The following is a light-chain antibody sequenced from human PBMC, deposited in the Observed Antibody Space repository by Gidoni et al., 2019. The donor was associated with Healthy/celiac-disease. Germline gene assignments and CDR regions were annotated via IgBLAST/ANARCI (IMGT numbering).Light chain of an antibody. J-gene: IGLJ2*01. CDR3: QSYESSRSAYVV. CDR1: SSNIGAGYD. Sequence: QPVPTQPPSVSGAPGQRFTISCTGSSSNIGAGYDVHWYQQLPGTAPKLLIYGNSDRPSGVPDRFSGSKSGTSASLAITGLQAEDEADYYCQSYESSRSAYVVFGGGTKLTVL. V-gene: IGLV1-40*01. CDR2: GNS.